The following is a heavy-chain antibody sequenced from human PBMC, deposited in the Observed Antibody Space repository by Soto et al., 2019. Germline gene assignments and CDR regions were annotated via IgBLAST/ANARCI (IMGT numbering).Heavy chain of an antibody. CDR2: ISSNGGST. V-gene: IGHV3-64*01. D-gene: IGHD4-17*01. J-gene: IGHJ3*02. CDR1: GFTFSSYA. Sequence: EVQLVESGGGLVQPGGSLRLSCAASGFTFSSYAMHWVRQAPGKGLEYVSAISSNGGSTYYANSVKGRFTISRDNSKNTLYLQMGSLRAEDMAVYYCARDGLRQYAFDIWGQGTMGTVSS. CDR3: ARDGLRQYAFDI.